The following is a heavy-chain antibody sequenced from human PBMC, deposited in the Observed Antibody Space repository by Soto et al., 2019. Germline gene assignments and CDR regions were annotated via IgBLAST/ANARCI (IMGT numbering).Heavy chain of an antibody. D-gene: IGHD3-10*01. J-gene: IGHJ5*02. CDR2: IYYSGST. V-gene: IGHV4-31*03. Sequence: SETLSLTCTVSGGSISSGGYYWSWIRQHPGKGLEWIGYIYYSGSTYYNPSLKSRVTISVDTAKNQFSLKLSSVTAADTAVYDCASSLGTQGFGELNWFDPWGQGTLVTVSS. CDR1: GGSISSGGYY. CDR3: ASSLGTQGFGELNWFDP.